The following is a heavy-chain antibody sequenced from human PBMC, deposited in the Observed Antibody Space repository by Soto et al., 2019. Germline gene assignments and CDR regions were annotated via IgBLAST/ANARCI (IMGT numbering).Heavy chain of an antibody. D-gene: IGHD5-12*01. J-gene: IGHJ4*02. CDR1: GGSIRSYY. V-gene: IGHV4-59*01. Sequence: NPSETLSLTCTVSGGSIRSYYCSWIRQPPGKGLEWIGYIYYSGSTNYNPSLKSRVTISVDTSKNQFSLKLSSVTAADTAVYYCAREIDGYNSYYFDYWGQGTLVTVSS. CDR2: IYYSGST. CDR3: AREIDGYNSYYFDY.